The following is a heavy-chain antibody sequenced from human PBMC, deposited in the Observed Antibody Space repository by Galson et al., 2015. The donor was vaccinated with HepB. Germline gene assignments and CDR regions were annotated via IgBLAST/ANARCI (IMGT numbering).Heavy chain of an antibody. V-gene: IGHV4-31*03. D-gene: IGHD2-2*01. CDR3: ARGSFLAPAATLIDY. CDR1: GGSISSGGYY. J-gene: IGHJ4*02. CDR2: IYYSGST. Sequence: QVQLQESGPGLVKPSQTLSLTCTVSGGSISSGGYYWSWIRQHPGKGLEWIGYIYYSGSTYYNPSLTSRVTISVATSKNQFSLKLSSVTAADTAVYYCARGSFLAPAATLIDYWGQGTLVTVSS.